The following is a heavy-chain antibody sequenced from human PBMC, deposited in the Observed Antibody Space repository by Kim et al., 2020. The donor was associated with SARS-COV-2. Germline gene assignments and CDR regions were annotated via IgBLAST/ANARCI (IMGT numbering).Heavy chain of an antibody. CDR1: GFTFTKYW. CDR3: VRDGRRTADSPGDFDI. Sequence: GGSLRLSCAASGFTFTKYWMHWVRQAPGKGLVWVSRINTDGSETYYSDSVKGRFTISRDIAKNTLYLQMNSLTAEDTAVYYCVRDGRRTADSPGDFDILG. V-gene: IGHV3-74*01. J-gene: IGHJ3*02. D-gene: IGHD2-21*01. CDR2: INTDGSET.